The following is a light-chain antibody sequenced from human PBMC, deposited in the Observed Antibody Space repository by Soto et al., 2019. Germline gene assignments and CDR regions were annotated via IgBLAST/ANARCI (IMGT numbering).Light chain of an antibody. CDR3: QQSYSTFRT. J-gene: IGKJ1*01. CDR2: AAS. CDR1: QSISSY. V-gene: IGKV1-39*01. Sequence: DIQMTQSPSSLSASVGDRVTITCRASQSISSYLNWYQQKPGKAPKLLIYAASSLQSGVPSRFSGSGSGTDFTLTISSLQPEDFATYYCQQSYSTFRTFGQGTNVDIK.